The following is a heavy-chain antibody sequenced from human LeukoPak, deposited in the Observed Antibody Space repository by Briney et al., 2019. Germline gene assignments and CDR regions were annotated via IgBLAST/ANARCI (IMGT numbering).Heavy chain of an antibody. V-gene: IGHV3-23*01. CDR2: IGGSGRSA. D-gene: IGHD3-9*01. J-gene: IGHJ6*02. Sequence: PGGSLRLSCAASGFTFSSYAMTWVRQAPGKGLEWVSVIGGSGRSAYYADSVRGRFTISRDNSRNTLYLQMNSLRAEDTAVYYCVTNLNVWGQGTTVTVTS. CDR1: GFTFSSYA. CDR3: VTNLNV.